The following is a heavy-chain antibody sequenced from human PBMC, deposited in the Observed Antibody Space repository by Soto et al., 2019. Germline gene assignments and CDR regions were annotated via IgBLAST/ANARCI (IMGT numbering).Heavy chain of an antibody. J-gene: IGHJ4*02. CDR1: GYTFTSYD. D-gene: IGHD2-2*01. V-gene: IGHV1-8*01. CDR3: AREVVLVPATN. CDR2: MNPNSGNT. Sequence: ASVKVSCKASGYTFTSYDINWVRQAAGQGLEWMGWMNPNSGNTVYAQKFQGRVTMTRNTSISTAYMELSSLRSEDTAVYYCAREVVLVPATNWGQGTLVTVSS.